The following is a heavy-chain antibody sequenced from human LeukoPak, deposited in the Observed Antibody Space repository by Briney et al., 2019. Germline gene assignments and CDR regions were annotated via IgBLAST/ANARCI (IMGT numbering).Heavy chain of an antibody. V-gene: IGHV4-30-4*01. CDR2: IFYSGST. CDR1: GGSFSGYY. J-gene: IGHJ3*02. D-gene: IGHD1-1*01. Sequence: SETLSLTCAVYGGSFSGYYWSWIRQPPGKGLEWIGYIFYSGSTYYNPSLKSRVTISVDTSKNQFSLKLSSVTAADTAVYFCAGRYLGHGFDIWGQGTMITVSS. CDR3: AGRYLGHGFDI.